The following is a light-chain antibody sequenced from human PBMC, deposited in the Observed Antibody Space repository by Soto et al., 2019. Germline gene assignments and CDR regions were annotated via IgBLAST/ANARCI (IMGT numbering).Light chain of an antibody. J-gene: IGLJ1*01. CDR3: CSYAGSSTYV. CDR2: EGS. CDR1: SSDVGSSNL. V-gene: IGLV2-23*01. Sequence: QSVLTQPASVSGSPGQSITISRTGTSSDVGSSNLVSWYQQYPGKAPKLIIYEGSRRPSGVSGRFSGSKSGNTASLTISGLQAEDEADYYCCSYAGSSTYVFGTGTKVTVL.